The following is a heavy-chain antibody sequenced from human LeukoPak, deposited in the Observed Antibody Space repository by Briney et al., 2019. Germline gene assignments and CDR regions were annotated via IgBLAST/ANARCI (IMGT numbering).Heavy chain of an antibody. CDR3: ARDAIVVVAATPGMDV. D-gene: IGHD2-15*01. Sequence: ASVKVSCKASGYTFTSYYMHWVRQAPGQGLEWMGLINPSGGSTSYAQKFQGRVTMTRDTSTSTVYMELSSLRSEDTAVYYCARDAIVVVAATPGMDVWGQGTTVTVSS. J-gene: IGHJ6*02. V-gene: IGHV1-46*01. CDR2: INPSGGST. CDR1: GYTFTSYY.